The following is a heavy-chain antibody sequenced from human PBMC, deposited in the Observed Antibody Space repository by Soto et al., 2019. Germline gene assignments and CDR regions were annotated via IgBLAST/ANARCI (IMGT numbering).Heavy chain of an antibody. Sequence: PGGYLRLSCAASGFTFSSYAMSWVRQAPGKGLEWVSAISGSGGSTYYADSVKGRFTISRDNSKNTLYLQMNSLRAEDTAVYYCAKDGSISSSWFTRWGQGTLVTVSS. CDR1: GFTFSSYA. V-gene: IGHV3-23*01. D-gene: IGHD6-13*01. CDR2: ISGSGGST. CDR3: AKDGSISSSWFTR. J-gene: IGHJ4*02.